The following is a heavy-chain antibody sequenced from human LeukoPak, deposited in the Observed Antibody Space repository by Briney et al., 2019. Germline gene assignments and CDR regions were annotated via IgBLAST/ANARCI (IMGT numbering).Heavy chain of an antibody. Sequence: TEGSLRLSCAASGFTFSDYYMSWIRQAPGKWLEWVSYISSSGSTIYYADSVKGRFTISRDNSKNTLYLQMNSLRAEDTAVYYCAKDALVVVTAIDYFDYWGQGTLVTVSS. CDR1: GFTFSDYY. CDR2: ISSSGSTI. J-gene: IGHJ4*02. V-gene: IGHV3-11*01. D-gene: IGHD2-21*02. CDR3: AKDALVVVTAIDYFDY.